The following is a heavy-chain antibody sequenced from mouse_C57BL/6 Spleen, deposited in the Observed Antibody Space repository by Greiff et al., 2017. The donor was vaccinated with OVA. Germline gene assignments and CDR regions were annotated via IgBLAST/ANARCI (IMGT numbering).Heavy chain of an antibody. CDR2: ISSGSSTI. V-gene: IGHV5-17*01. J-gene: IGHJ4*01. CDR3: ARYLYYGSSYRYAMDY. D-gene: IGHD1-1*01. Sequence: EVKLMESGGGLVKPGGSLKLSCAASGFTFSDYGMHWVRQAPEKGLEWVAYISSGSSTIYYADTVKGRFTISRDNAKNTLFLQMTSLRSEDTSMYYCARYLYYGSSYRYAMDYWGQGTSVTVSS. CDR1: GFTFSDYG.